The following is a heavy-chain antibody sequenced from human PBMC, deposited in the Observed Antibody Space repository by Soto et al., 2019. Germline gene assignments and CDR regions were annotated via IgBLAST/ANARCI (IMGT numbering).Heavy chain of an antibody. CDR1: GFTFSSYA. CDR2: ISGSGGST. CDR3: ANPLQLMVYAMDYY. V-gene: IGHV3-23*01. D-gene: IGHD2-8*01. Sequence: PGGSLRLSCAASGFTFSSYAMSWARQAPGKGLEWVSAISGSGGSTYYADTVKGRFTISRDNSKNTLYLQMNSLRAEDTAVYYCANPLQLMVYAMDYYWGQGTLVTVSS. J-gene: IGHJ4*02.